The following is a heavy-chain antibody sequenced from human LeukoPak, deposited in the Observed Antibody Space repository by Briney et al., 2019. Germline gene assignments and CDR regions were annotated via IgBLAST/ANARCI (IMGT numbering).Heavy chain of an antibody. D-gene: IGHD3-9*01. CDR3: ATWASGYDILTGYFAFDY. V-gene: IGHV1-18*01. CDR2: ISAYNGNT. J-gene: IGHJ4*02. CDR1: GYTFTSYG. Sequence: ASVKVSCKASGYTFTSYGISWVRQAPGQGLEWMGWISAYNGNTNYAQKLQGRVTMTTDTSTSTAYMELRSLRSDDTAVYYCATWASGYDILTGYFAFDYWGQGTLVTVSS.